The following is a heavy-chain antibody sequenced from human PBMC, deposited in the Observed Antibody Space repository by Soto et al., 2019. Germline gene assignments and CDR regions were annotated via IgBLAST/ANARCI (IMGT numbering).Heavy chain of an antibody. V-gene: IGHV4-61*08. CDR3: ARDYNSGWFGH. J-gene: IGHJ5*02. CDR2: IYYSAGT. CDR1: GGPVTSDDSY. Sequence: HVQLQESGPGLVKPSETLSLTCSVSGGPVTSDDSYWSWIRQSPGKGLEWIGTIYYSAGTNYNPSLKSRVTISIDTSKNQFSLKLSSVTAADTAVYYCARDYNSGWFGHWGQGTLVTVSS. D-gene: IGHD6-19*01.